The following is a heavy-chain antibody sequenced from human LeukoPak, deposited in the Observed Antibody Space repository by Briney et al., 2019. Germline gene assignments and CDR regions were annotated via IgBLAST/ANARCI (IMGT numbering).Heavy chain of an antibody. J-gene: IGHJ4*02. CDR1: GGSISSYY. CDR3: ARTSHPHGSNRLFDY. V-gene: IGHV4-59*01. Sequence: SSETLSLTCTVSGGSISSYYWSWIRQPPGKGLEWIGYIYFSGSTNYNPSLKSRVTISVDTSRNQFSLQLSSVTAADTAVYYCARTSHPHGSNRLFDYWGQGTLVTVSS. D-gene: IGHD1-14*01. CDR2: IYFSGST.